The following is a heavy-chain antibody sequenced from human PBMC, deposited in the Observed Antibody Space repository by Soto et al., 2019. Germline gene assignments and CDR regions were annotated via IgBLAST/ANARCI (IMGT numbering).Heavy chain of an antibody. Sequence: QVQLVESGGGVVQPGRSLRLSCAASGFTFSSYGMHWVRQAPGKGLEWVAVISYDGSNKYYADSVKGRFTSSRDNAKNTLYLQMNSLRAEDTAVYYCAVLAAAGAVFDYWGQGTLVTVSS. CDR3: AVLAAAGAVFDY. D-gene: IGHD6-13*01. V-gene: IGHV3-30*03. CDR1: GFTFSSYG. J-gene: IGHJ4*02. CDR2: ISYDGSNK.